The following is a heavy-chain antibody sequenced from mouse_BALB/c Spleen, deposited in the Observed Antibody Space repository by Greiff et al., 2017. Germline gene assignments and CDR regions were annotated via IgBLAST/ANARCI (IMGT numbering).Heavy chain of an antibody. CDR2: IWGDGST. V-gene: IGHV2-6-7*01. CDR3: ARGLMITTPYAMDY. D-gene: IGHD2-4*01. CDR1: GFSLTGYG. Sequence: VQVVESGPGLVAPSQSLSITCTVSGFSLTGYGVNWVRQPPGKGLEWLGMIWGDGSTDYNSALKSRLSISKDNSKSQVFLKMNSLQTDDTARYYCARGLMITTPYAMDYWGQGTSVTVSS. J-gene: IGHJ4*01.